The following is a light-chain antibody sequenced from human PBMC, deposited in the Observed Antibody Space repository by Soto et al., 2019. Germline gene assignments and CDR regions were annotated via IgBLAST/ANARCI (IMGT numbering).Light chain of an antibody. CDR2: RAN. CDR1: ASNIESNP. J-gene: IGLJ2*01. Sequence: QSVLTQPPSASGTPGQRVTISCSGSASNIESNPVNWYQGLPRTAPRLLIYRANQRPSGVPDRFSGSQSGTSASLAISGLQAEDGGGYYWAGWDENLFGPVFGGGTQVTVL. V-gene: IGLV1-44*01. CDR3: AGWDENLFGPV.